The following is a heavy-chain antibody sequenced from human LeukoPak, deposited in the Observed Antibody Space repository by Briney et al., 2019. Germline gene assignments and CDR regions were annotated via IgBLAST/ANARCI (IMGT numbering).Heavy chain of an antibody. V-gene: IGHV1-18*01. CDR1: GYTFPSYG. CDR3: ARDFTAMDTTDVDY. CDR2: ISAYNGNT. J-gene: IGHJ4*02. Sequence: GASVKVSCKASGYTFPSYGISWVRQAPGQGLEWMGWISAYNGNTNYAQKLQGRVTMTTDTSTSTAYMELRSLRSDDTAVYYCARDFTAMDTTDVDYWGQGTLVTVSS. D-gene: IGHD5-18*01.